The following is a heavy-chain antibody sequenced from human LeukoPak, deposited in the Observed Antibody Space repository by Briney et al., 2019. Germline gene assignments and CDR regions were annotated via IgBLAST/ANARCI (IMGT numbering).Heavy chain of an antibody. Sequence: SVKVSCKASGGTFSSYAISWVRQAPGQGLEWMGGIIPNFGTANYAQKFQGRVTITADESTSTAYMELSSLRSEDTAVYYCARGPYCGGDCYLAYWFDPWGQGTLVTVSS. V-gene: IGHV1-69*13. CDR1: GGTFSSYA. J-gene: IGHJ5*02. CDR2: IIPNFGTA. CDR3: ARGPYCGGDCYLAYWFDP. D-gene: IGHD2-21*02.